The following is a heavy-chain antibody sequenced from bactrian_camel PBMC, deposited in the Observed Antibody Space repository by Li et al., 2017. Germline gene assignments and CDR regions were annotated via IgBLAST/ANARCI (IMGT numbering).Heavy chain of an antibody. J-gene: IGHJ4*01. V-gene: IGHV3-2*01. CDR2: IYNDTGNTYTNT. Sequence: HVQLVESGGGLVQPGGSLRLSCAASGLTFGNYYVTWVRQIPRKGLEWVSIIYNDTGNTYTNTYYTDSVKGRFAISRDVTKNTVYLQMNSLKPEDTAVFYCVRDIFGSDAYWGQGTQVTVS. CDR1: GLTFGNYY. CDR3: VRDIFGSDAY. D-gene: IGHD6*01.